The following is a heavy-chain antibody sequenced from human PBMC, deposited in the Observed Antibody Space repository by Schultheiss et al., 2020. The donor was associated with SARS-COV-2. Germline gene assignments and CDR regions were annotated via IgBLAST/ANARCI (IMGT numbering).Heavy chain of an antibody. CDR1: GGSFSGYY. CDR2: INHSGST. J-gene: IGHJ4*02. CDR3: ARGDIIVREGYYNSSGYYYFDY. V-gene: IGHV4-34*01. D-gene: IGHD3-22*01. Sequence: SETLSLTCAVYGGSFSGYYWSWIRQPPGKGLEWIGEINHSGSTNYNPSLKSRVTISVDTSKNQFSLKLSSVTAADTAVYYCARGDIIVREGYYNSSGYYYFDYWGQGTLVTVSS.